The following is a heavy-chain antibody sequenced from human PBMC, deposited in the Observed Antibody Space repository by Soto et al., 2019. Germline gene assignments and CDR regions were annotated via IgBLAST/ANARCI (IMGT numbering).Heavy chain of an antibody. V-gene: IGHV3-23*01. D-gene: IGHD3-16*01. CDR3: AKESPVMGASDH. Sequence: EVHLLESGGDLVQPGGSLRLSCAASGFTFGRNGMNWVRQAPGKGLEWVSTISGSGNRTWYADSVKGRFTISRDNSKNTMHLQMNSLRVEDTAVYFCAKESPVMGASDHWGRGTLVTVSS. CDR1: GFTFGRNG. J-gene: IGHJ4*02. CDR2: ISGSGNRT.